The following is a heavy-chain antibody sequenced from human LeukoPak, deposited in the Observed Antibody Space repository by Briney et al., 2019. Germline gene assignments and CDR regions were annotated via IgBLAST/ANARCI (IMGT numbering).Heavy chain of an antibody. CDR2: ISSSSSTI. J-gene: IGHJ4*02. Sequence: GGSLRLSCAASGFTFNSYTMNWVRQAPGKGLEWVSDISSSSSTIYYVDSVKGRFTISRDNAKNSLYLQMNSLRAEDTAVYYCASLPGGWAFDYWGQGTLVTVSS. CDR1: GFTFNSYT. V-gene: IGHV3-48*04. D-gene: IGHD3-10*01. CDR3: ASLPGGWAFDY.